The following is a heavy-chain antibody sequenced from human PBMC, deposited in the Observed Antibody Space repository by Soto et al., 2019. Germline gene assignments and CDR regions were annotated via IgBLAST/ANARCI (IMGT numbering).Heavy chain of an antibody. J-gene: IGHJ4*02. CDR3: ARDRLGDGYNDY. V-gene: IGHV6-1*01. Sequence: SQTLSLTCAISGDSVSSNSAAWSWIRQSPSRGLEWLGRTYYRSKWYNNYAVSVKSRITISLDTSKNQFSLQLNSVTPGDTAVYYCARDRLGDGYNDYWGQGTLVTV. D-gene: IGHD5-12*01. CDR2: TYYRSKWYN. CDR1: GDSVSSNSAA.